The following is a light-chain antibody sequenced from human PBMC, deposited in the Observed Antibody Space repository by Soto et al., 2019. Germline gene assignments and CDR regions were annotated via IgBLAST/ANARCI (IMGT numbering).Light chain of an antibody. Sequence: QSVLTQSPSASASLGASVKLTCTLSSGHSNYAIAWHQQQSEKGPRYLMKLTSDGSHSKGDGSPDRFSGSSSGAERYLTISSLQSEYEADYYCQTWGSGIVVFGGGTKLTVL. CDR2: LTSDGSH. J-gene: IGLJ2*01. CDR3: QTWGSGIVV. V-gene: IGLV4-69*01. CDR1: SGHSNYA.